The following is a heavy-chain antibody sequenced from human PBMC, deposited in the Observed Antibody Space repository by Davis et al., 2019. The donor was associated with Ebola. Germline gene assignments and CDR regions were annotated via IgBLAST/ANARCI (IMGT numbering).Heavy chain of an antibody. CDR3: AKDMYSSGWYRDY. Sequence: GGSLRLSCAAPGFTFRTYCMHWVRQAPGKGLEWVAIIWYDGSKKYYGDSVRGRFAISRDNSKKTLFLQMDSLTAEDTAVYYCAKDMYSSGWYRDYWGQGTLVTVSS. CDR1: GFTFRTYC. CDR2: IWYDGSKK. V-gene: IGHV3-33*06. J-gene: IGHJ4*02. D-gene: IGHD6-19*01.